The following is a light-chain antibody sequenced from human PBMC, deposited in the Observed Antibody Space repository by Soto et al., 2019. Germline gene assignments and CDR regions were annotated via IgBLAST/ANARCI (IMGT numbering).Light chain of an antibody. J-gene: IGKJ4*01. CDR3: QQSYSTPPT. Sequence: DIQMTQSPSSLSASVGDRVTITCRASQSISSYLNWYQQKPGKAPKLLIYAASSLQSGVPSRFSGSGSGTDFTLTISRLQREDFATYYCQQSYSTPPTFGGGTKVEIK. CDR1: QSISSY. CDR2: AAS. V-gene: IGKV1-39*01.